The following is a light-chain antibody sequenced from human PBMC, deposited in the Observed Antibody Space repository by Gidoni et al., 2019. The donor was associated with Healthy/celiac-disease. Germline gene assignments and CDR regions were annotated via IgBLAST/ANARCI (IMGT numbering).Light chain of an antibody. CDR3: QTWGTGIRV. Sequence: QLVLTQPPSASASLGASVKLTCTLSSGHRSYAIAWHQQQPEKGPRYLMKLNSDGSHSKGDGIPARFSGSSSGAERYLTISSLQSEDEADYYCQTWGTGIRVFGGGTKLTVL. CDR1: SGHRSYA. CDR2: LNSDGSH. V-gene: IGLV4-69*01. J-gene: IGLJ3*02.